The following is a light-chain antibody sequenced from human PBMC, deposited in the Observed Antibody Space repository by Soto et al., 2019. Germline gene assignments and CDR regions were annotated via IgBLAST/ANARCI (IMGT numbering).Light chain of an antibody. CDR2: GAS. CDR3: QQSNNWPYT. Sequence: EIVMTQSPATLYVSPGERVTLSCSASQSVSDNLAWYQQKPGQAPRLLIYGASTRATTTPARFSGSGSGTEFTLTISSLQSEDFAVYFCQQSNNWPYTFGQGTKLDIK. CDR1: QSVSDN. V-gene: IGKV3-15*01. J-gene: IGKJ2*01.